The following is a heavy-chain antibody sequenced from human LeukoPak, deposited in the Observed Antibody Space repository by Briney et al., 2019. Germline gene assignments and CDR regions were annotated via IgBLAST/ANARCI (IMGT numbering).Heavy chain of an antibody. V-gene: IGHV3-30*18. CDR1: GFTFSSYG. CDR3: AKGGYGDLGFDP. CDR2: ISYDGSNK. D-gene: IGHD3-10*01. Sequence: GGSLRLSCAASGFTFSSYGMHWVRQAPGKGLEWVAVISYDGSNKYYADSVKGRLTISRDNSKNTLYLQMNSLRAEDTAVYYCAKGGYGDLGFDPWGQGTLVTVSS. J-gene: IGHJ5*02.